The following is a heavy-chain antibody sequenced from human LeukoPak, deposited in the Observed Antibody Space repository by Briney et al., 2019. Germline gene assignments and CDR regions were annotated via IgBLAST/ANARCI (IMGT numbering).Heavy chain of an antibody. CDR2: ISSSSSYI. Sequence: GGSLRLSCAASGFTFSSYSMNWVRQAPGKGLEWVSSISSSSSYIYYADSVKGRFTISRDNAKNSLYLQMNSLRAEDTAVYYCARVAGTSRAFDIWGQGTMVTVSS. CDR1: GFTFSSYS. CDR3: ARVAGTSRAFDI. J-gene: IGHJ3*02. V-gene: IGHV3-21*01. D-gene: IGHD3-10*01.